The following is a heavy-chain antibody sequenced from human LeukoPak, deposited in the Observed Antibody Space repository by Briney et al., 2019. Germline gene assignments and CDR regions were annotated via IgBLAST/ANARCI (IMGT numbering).Heavy chain of an antibody. CDR3: ARRAVAGTRTYFDY. D-gene: IGHD6-19*01. Sequence: GESLKISCKGSGYIFTSYWIGWVRQMPGKGLEWMGIFYPGDSEIRYSPSFQGQVTISADKSISTAYLQWSSLKASDTAMYYCARRAVAGTRTYFDYWGQGTLVTVSS. V-gene: IGHV5-51*01. CDR2: FYPGDSEI. J-gene: IGHJ4*02. CDR1: GYIFTSYW.